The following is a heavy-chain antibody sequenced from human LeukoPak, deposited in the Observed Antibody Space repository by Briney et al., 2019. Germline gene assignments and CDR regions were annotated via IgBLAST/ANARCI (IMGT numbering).Heavy chain of an antibody. V-gene: IGHV1-8*01. CDR1: GYTFTSYD. D-gene: IGHD2-2*01. CDR3: AREWRRKGTAASY. J-gene: IGHJ4*02. Sequence: ASVTVSCKASGYTFTSYDINWVRQATGQGLEWMGWMNPNSGNTGYAQKFQGRVTMTRNTSISTAYMELSSLRSEDTAVYYCAREWRRKGTAASYWGQGTLVTVSS. CDR2: MNPNSGNT.